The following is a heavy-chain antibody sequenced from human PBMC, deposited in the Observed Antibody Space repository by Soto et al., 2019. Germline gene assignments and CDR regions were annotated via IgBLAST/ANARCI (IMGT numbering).Heavy chain of an antibody. D-gene: IGHD6-13*01. Sequence: SETLSLTCTVSGGSISSNYWSWIRQPPGKGLGWIGYIHYSGSTEYNPSLKSRVTISIDTSKNQFSLKVKSVTAADTAVYYCARHLDSAAAHGELFDYCGPGDLVPVSA. J-gene: IGHJ4*02. CDR3: ARHLDSAAAHGELFDY. CDR1: GGSISSNY. CDR2: IHYSGST. V-gene: IGHV4-59*08.